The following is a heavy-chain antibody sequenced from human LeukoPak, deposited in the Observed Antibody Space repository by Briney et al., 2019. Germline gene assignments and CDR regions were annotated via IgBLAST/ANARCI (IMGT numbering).Heavy chain of an antibody. CDR2: ISSSSSTI. V-gene: IGHV3-48*04. Sequence: GGSLRLSCAASGFTFSSYSMNWVRQAPGKGLEWVSYISSSSSTIYYADSVKGRFTISRDNAKNSLYLQMNSLRAEDTAVYYCARVGSIGVPADYGSPFDYWGQGTLVTVSS. CDR3: ARVGSIGVPADYGSPFDY. D-gene: IGHD2-2*01. CDR1: GFTFSSYS. J-gene: IGHJ4*02.